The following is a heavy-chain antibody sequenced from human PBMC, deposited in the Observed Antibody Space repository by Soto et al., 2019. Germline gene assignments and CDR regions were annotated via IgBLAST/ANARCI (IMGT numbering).Heavy chain of an antibody. CDR1: GFTFSSYG. D-gene: IGHD2-15*01. CDR3: ARETGYCSGGSCYNWFDP. J-gene: IGHJ5*02. CDR2: IGTAGDT. V-gene: IGHV3-13*04. Sequence: GFLRLSCAASGFTFSSYGMHWVRQATGKGLEWVSAIGTAGDTYYPGSVKGRFTISRENAKNSLYLQMNSLRAGDTAVYYCARETGYCSGGSCYNWFDPWGQGTLVTVSS.